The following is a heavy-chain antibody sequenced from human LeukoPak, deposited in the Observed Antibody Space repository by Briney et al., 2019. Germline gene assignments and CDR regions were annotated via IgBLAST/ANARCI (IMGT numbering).Heavy chain of an antibody. Sequence: SETLSLTCTVSGGSISSYYWGWIRQPPGKGLEWIGTIYYSGSTYYNPSLKSRVTISVDTSKKHFSLKLSSVTAADTAVYYCAGVGGDTAMISVRYWGQGTLVTVSS. CDR3: AGVGGDTAMISVRY. V-gene: IGHV4-39*02. D-gene: IGHD5-18*01. CDR2: IYYSGST. J-gene: IGHJ4*02. CDR1: GGSISSYY.